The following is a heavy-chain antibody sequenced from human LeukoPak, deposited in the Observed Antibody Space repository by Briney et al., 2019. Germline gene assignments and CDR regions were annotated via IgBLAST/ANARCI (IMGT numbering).Heavy chain of an antibody. J-gene: IGHJ4*02. CDR3: AKGNSSPTEYYFDY. V-gene: IGHV3-30*02. CDR2: IRHDGSNK. D-gene: IGHD4-11*01. CDR1: GLTYSSYG. Sequence: GGSLRLSRAASGLTYSSYGMHWVRQAPAKGLEGVAFIRHDGSNKYYADSVKGRFTISRDNSKNTLYLQMNSLRAEDTAVYYCAKGNSSPTEYYFDYWGQGTLVTVSS.